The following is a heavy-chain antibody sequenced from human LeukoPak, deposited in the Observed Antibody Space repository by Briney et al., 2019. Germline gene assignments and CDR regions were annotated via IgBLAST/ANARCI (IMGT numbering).Heavy chain of an antibody. CDR2: IYSSGST. D-gene: IGHD1-26*01. V-gene: IGHV4-59*11. Sequence: SETLSLTCTVSGGSISSHYWSWIRQPPGKGLEWIGYIYSSGSTNYNPSLKSRVTISVDTSKNQFSLKLSSVTAADTAVYYCAREVSGSSSHWGQGTLVTVSS. CDR3: AREVSGSSSH. J-gene: IGHJ4*02. CDR1: GGSISSHY.